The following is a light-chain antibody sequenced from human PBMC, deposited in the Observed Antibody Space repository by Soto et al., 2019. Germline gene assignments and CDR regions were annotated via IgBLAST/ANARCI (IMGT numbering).Light chain of an antibody. J-gene: IGKJ1*01. CDR2: GAS. Sequence: AIQMTQSPSSLSAFIGDRVTITCRASQGIRNDLGWYQQKPGKAPTLLIYGASPLHRGVPSRFSGSGSGTFFTLTISRLQPEDFATYYCLQDYDYPWTFGQGTKVEVK. V-gene: IGKV1-6*01. CDR3: LQDYDYPWT. CDR1: QGIRND.